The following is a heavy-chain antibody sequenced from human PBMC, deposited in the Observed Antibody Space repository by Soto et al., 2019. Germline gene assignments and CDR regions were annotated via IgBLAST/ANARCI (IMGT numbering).Heavy chain of an antibody. J-gene: IGHJ1*01. CDR3: AKDDRYDFWSGYYAAEYFQH. CDR1: GFTFSSYG. V-gene: IGHV3-30*18. D-gene: IGHD3-3*01. Sequence: QVQLVESGGGVVQPGRSLRLSCAASGFTFSSYGMHWVRQAPGKGLEWVAVISYDGSNKYYADSVKGRFTISRDNSKNPLYLQMNSLRAEDTAVYYCAKDDRYDFWSGYYAAEYFQHWGQGTLVTVSS. CDR2: ISYDGSNK.